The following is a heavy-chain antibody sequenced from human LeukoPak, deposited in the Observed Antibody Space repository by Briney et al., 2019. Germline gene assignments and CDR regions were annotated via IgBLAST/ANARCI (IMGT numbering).Heavy chain of an antibody. Sequence: VGSLRLSCAASGFTFSSYAMSWVRQAPGKGLEWVSAISCSGCRTYYVDSVKDRFTISRDDSKNTLYLQMNSLRAEDTAVYYCARGTRGIAAVGMNWFDPWGQGTLVTVSS. CDR1: GFTFSSYA. D-gene: IGHD6-13*01. J-gene: IGHJ5*02. CDR2: ISCSGCRT. V-gene: IGHV3-23*01. CDR3: ARGTRGIAAVGMNWFDP.